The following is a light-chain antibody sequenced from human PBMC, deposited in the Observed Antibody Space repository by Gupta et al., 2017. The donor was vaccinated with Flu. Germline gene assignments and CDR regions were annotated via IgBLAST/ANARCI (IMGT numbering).Light chain of an antibody. Sequence: DIQMTQSPSSLSASVGDRVTITCRASQSISSYLNWYQQKPGKAPKLLIYAASSLQSGVPSRFSGSGSGKDFALTISSLQPEDFATYYCQQSYSTPPYTFGLGTKLEIK. CDR2: AAS. V-gene: IGKV1-39*01. J-gene: IGKJ2*01. CDR1: QSISSY. CDR3: QQSYSTPPYT.